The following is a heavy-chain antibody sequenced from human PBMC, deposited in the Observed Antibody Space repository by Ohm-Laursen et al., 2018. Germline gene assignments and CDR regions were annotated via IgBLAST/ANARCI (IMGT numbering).Heavy chain of an antibody. V-gene: IGHV3-21*01. J-gene: IGHJ4*02. CDR1: GFTFSSYS. Sequence: SLRLSCAASGFTFSSYSMNWVRQAPGKGLEWVSSISSSSSYIYYADSVKGRFTISRDNAKNSLYLQMNSLRAEDTAVYYCARDPLWAHYFDYWGQGTLVTVSS. CDR3: ARDPLWAHYFDY. CDR2: ISSSSSYI. D-gene: IGHD5-18*01.